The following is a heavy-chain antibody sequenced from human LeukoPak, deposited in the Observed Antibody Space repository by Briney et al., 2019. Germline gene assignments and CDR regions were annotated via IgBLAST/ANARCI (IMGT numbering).Heavy chain of an antibody. Sequence: GGSLRLSCAASGFTFSSYSMNWVRQAPGKGLEWVSSISSSSSYIYYADSVKGRFTISRDNAKNSLYLQMNSLRAEDTAVYYCAKERHFFSSGGNPWWGKGTTVTVSS. V-gene: IGHV3-21*01. D-gene: IGHD4-23*01. CDR1: GFTFSSYS. CDR3: AKERHFFSSGGNPW. CDR2: ISSSSSYI. J-gene: IGHJ6*04.